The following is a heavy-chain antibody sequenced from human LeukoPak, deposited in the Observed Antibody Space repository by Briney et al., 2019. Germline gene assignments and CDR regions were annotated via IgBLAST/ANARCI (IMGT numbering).Heavy chain of an antibody. CDR1: GYTFTNYG. D-gene: IGHD6-19*01. CDR3: ARAMSGWSRYLVYYFDY. J-gene: IGHJ4*02. V-gene: IGHV1-18*01. Sequence: ASVKVSCKASGYTFTNYGISWVRQAPGQRLEWMGWISGYNGNTNYAQKLQGRVTMTTDTSTSTAYMELRSLRSDDTAVYYCARAMSGWSRYLVYYFDYWGQGTLVTVSS. CDR2: ISGYNGNT.